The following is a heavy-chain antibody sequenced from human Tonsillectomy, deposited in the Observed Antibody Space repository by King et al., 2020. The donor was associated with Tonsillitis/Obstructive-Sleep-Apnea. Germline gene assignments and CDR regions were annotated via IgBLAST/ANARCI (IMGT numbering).Heavy chain of an antibody. D-gene: IGHD2-2*01. CDR3: ARGYCSNTSCYPFYYYMDV. V-gene: IGHV4-34*01. Sequence: VQLQQWGAGLLKPSKTLSLTCAIYGGSFSGYYWSWIRQPPGKGLEWIGEINHSGSTNYNPSLKSRVTISVDTSKNQFSLKLNSVTAADTAVYYCARGYCSNTSCYPFYYYMDVWGKGTTGTVSS. CDR2: INHSGST. J-gene: IGHJ6*03. CDR1: GGSFSGYY.